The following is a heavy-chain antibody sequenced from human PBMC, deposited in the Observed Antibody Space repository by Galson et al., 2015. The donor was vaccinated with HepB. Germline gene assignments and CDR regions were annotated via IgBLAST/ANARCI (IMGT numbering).Heavy chain of an antibody. V-gene: IGHV1-8*01. CDR3: ARVEHYYYYMDV. J-gene: IGHJ6*03. CDR1: GYTFTSYD. CDR2: MNPNSGNT. Sequence: SVKVSCKASGYTFTSYDINWVRQATGQGLEWMGWMNPNSGNTGYAQKFQGRVTMTRNTSISTAYMELSSLRSEGTAVYYCARVEHYYYYMDVWGKGTTVTVSS.